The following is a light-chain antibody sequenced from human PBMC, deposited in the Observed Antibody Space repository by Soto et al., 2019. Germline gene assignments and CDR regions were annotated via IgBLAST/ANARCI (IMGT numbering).Light chain of an antibody. Sequence: QMTQSPSTLAASVGDRVTITCRASENIKNWLAWYQQTPGKAPKVLISDASRLETGVPSRFSGSGYAPDFTLTITSLQTDDFGTYHCKPYDVHKKTFGQGTK. CDR1: ENIKNW. CDR3: KPYDVHKKT. J-gene: IGKJ1*01. V-gene: IGKV1-5*01. CDR2: DAS.